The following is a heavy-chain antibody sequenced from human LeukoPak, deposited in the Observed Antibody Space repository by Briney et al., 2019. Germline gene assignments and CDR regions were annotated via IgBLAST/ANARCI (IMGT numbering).Heavy chain of an antibody. J-gene: IGHJ4*02. V-gene: IGHV1-69*04. CDR3: AREIPPPPSYYYDSSGRSGAFDY. Sequence: SVKVSCKASGGTFSSYAISWVRQAPGQGLEWMGRIIPILGIANYAQKFQGRVTITADKSTSTAYMELSGLRSEDTAVYYCAREIPPPPSYYYDSSGRSGAFDYWGQGTLVTVSS. D-gene: IGHD3-22*01. CDR2: IIPILGIA. CDR1: GGTFSSYA.